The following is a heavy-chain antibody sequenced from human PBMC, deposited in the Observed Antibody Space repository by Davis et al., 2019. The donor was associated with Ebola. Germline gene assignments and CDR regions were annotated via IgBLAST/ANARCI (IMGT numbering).Heavy chain of an antibody. J-gene: IGHJ2*01. CDR2: IKSKTDGGTT. D-gene: IGHD6-19*01. V-gene: IGHV3-15*01. CDR1: GFTFSNAW. CDR3: TTDLGGRVAVAGYWYFDL. Sequence: PGGSLRLSCAASGFTFSNAWMSWVRQAPGKGLEWVGRIKSKTDGGTTDYAAPVKGRFTISRDDSKNTLYLQMNSLKTEDTAVYYCTTDLGGRVAVAGYWYFDLWGRGTLVTVSS.